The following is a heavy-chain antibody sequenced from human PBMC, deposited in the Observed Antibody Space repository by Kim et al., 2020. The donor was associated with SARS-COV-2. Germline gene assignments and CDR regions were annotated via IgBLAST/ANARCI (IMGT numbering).Heavy chain of an antibody. D-gene: IGHD2-2*01. J-gene: IGHJ4*02. Sequence: YVASLKARFTISRENANKSPYLQMNSRRAEDTAVYYCAKGRYGIVVGMIDYWGQGTLVTVSS. V-gene: IGHV3-7*01. CDR3: AKGRYGIVVGMIDY.